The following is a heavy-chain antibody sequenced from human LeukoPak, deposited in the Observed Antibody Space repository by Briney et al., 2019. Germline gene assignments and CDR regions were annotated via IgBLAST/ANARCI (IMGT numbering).Heavy chain of an antibody. CDR2: IYWDNDK. J-gene: IGHJ4*02. CDR3: AHRPSSGWSYYFDY. V-gene: IGHV2-5*02. CDR1: GFSLSAGGVG. Sequence: SGPTLVNPTQTLTLTCTFSGFSLSAGGVGVGWIRQPPGEALEWLALIYWDNDKRYSPSLKSRLTITKVTSKNQVVFTMTNMDPVDTATYYCAHRPSSGWSYYFDYWGQGTLVTVSS. D-gene: IGHD6-19*01.